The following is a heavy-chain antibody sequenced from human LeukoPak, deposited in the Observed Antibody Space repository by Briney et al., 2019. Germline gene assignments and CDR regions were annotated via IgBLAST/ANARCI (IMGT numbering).Heavy chain of an antibody. J-gene: IGHJ5*02. V-gene: IGHV4-39*01. Sequence: SETLSLTCAVSGYSISSRSYYWGWIRQPPGKGLEWIGSIHYSGNKYYNPSLKSRVTISVDTSQKKFSLKLSSVTAADTAVYYCARQLSSGSYINWFDPWGQGTLVTVSS. CDR1: GYSISSRSYY. CDR3: ARQLSSGSYINWFDP. D-gene: IGHD1-26*01. CDR2: IHYSGNK.